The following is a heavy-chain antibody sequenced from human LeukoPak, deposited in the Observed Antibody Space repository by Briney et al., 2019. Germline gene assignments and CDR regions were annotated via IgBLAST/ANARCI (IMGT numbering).Heavy chain of an antibody. CDR2: ISSSGSTT. CDR1: GFTFNSYA. Sequence: GGSLRLSCAASGFTFNSYAMSWVRQAPGKGLEWVSYISSSGSTTYYADSVKGRFTISRDNAKNSLYLQMNSLRDEDTAVYYCARGTMGHCSGGSCFGGQGTLVTVSS. V-gene: IGHV3-48*02. D-gene: IGHD2-15*01. J-gene: IGHJ4*02. CDR3: ARGTMGHCSGGSCF.